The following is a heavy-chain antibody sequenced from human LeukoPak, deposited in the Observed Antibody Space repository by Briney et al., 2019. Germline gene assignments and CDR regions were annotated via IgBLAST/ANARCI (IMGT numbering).Heavy chain of an antibody. Sequence: GGSLRLSCAASGFTFDDYAMHWVRQAPGKGLEWVSGISWNSGSIGYADSVKGRFTISRDNAKNSLHLQMNSLRAEDTALYYCAKDMDSWYGGGFDYWGQGTLVTVSS. CDR2: ISWNSGSI. V-gene: IGHV3-9*01. CDR1: GFTFDDYA. J-gene: IGHJ4*02. CDR3: AKDMDSWYGGGFDY. D-gene: IGHD6-13*01.